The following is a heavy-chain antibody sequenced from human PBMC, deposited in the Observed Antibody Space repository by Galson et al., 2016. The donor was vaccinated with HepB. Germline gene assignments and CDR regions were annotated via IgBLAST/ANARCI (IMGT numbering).Heavy chain of an antibody. V-gene: IGHV4-61*08. J-gene: IGHJ4*02. CDR2: IYYSGST. D-gene: IGHD3-22*01. Sequence: ETLSLTCTVSGISVSRGDYYWSWIRQPPGKGLEWIGYIYYSGSTNYNPSLKSRVTISIDTSMNQFSLKLTSVTAADPAVYYCARKRVNYYDNSGIGDWGQGTLVTVSS. CDR1: GISVSRGDYY. CDR3: ARKRVNYYDNSGIGD.